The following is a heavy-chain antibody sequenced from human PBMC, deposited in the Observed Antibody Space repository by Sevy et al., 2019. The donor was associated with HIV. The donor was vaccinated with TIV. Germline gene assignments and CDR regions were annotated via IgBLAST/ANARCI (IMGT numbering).Heavy chain of an antibody. CDR1: GFTFSSYG. Sequence: GGSLRLSCAASGFTFSSYGMHWVRQAPGKGLEWVAFIRYDGSNKYYADSVKGRFTISRDNSKNTLYLQMISLRAEDTDVYYWAKDRVVPAAIVYYYGMDVWGQGTTVTVSS. CDR3: AKDRVVPAAIVYYYGMDV. V-gene: IGHV3-30*02. J-gene: IGHJ6*02. D-gene: IGHD2-2*01. CDR2: IRYDGSNK.